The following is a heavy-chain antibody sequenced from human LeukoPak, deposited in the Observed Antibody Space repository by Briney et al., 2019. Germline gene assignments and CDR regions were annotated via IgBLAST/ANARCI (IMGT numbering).Heavy chain of an antibody. D-gene: IGHD3-16*02. CDR1: GGSFSGYY. J-gene: IGHJ5*02. V-gene: IGHV4-34*01. CDR3: ARDWDDYVWGSYRYSWFDP. Sequence: SETLSLTCAVYGGSFSGYYWSWIRQPPGKGLEWIGEINHSGSTNYNPSLKSRVTISVDTSKNQFSLKLSSVTAADTAVYYCARDWDDYVWGSYRYSWFDPWGQGTLVTVSS. CDR2: INHSGST.